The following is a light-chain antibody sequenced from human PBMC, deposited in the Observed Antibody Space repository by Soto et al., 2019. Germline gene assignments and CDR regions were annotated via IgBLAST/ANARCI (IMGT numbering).Light chain of an antibody. V-gene: IGKV1-39*01. Sequence: DIQMTQSPSSLSASVGDRVTITSRAIQRIGNPLNWYQQKPGNAPKVLIYAASNLQSGVPSKFSGSGSGTDFTLTIDSLQPEDFAIYYCQQSSTTPYTFGQGTKLEIK. J-gene: IGKJ2*01. CDR1: QRIGNP. CDR2: AAS. CDR3: QQSSTTPYT.